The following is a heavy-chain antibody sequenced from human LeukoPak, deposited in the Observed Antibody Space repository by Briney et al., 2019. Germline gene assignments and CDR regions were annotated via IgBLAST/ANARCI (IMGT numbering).Heavy chain of an antibody. CDR2: ISGSGGST. Sequence: GGSLRLSCEASGFTFSSYAMSWVREAPGKGLEWVSAISGSGGSTYYADSVKGRFTISRDNSKNTLYLQMNSLRAEDTAVYYCAVSGGPHFDYWGQGTLVTVSS. CDR3: AVSGGPHFDY. J-gene: IGHJ4*02. V-gene: IGHV3-23*01. CDR1: GFTFSSYA. D-gene: IGHD6-19*01.